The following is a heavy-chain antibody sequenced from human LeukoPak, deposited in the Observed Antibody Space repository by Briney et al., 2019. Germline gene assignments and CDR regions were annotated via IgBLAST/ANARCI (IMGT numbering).Heavy chain of an antibody. V-gene: IGHV4-39*01. D-gene: IGHD6-6*01. Sequence: SETLSLTCTVSGGSISSSSYYWGWIRQPPGKGLEWIGSIYYSGSTYYNPSLKSRVTISVDTSKNQFSLKLSPVTAADTAVYYCARISIAARRGDYYYYMDVWGKGTTVTVSS. J-gene: IGHJ6*03. CDR2: IYYSGST. CDR3: ARISIAARRGDYYYYMDV. CDR1: GGSISSSSYY.